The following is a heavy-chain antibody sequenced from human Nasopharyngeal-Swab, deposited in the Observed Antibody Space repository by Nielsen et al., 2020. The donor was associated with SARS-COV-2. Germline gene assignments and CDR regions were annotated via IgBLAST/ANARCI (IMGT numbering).Heavy chain of an antibody. CDR3: AIDSSLRWYSSSPPDY. J-gene: IGHJ4*02. D-gene: IGHD6-6*01. CDR2: IDAGNGNA. Sequence: ASVKVSCKASGYTFTSYAMHWVRQAPGQRLEWMGWIDAGNGNAKYAQKFQGRVTITRDTSASTAYMELSSLSSEDTAEYYCAIDSSLRWYSSSPPDYWGQGTLVTVSS. V-gene: IGHV1-3*01. CDR1: GYTFTSYA.